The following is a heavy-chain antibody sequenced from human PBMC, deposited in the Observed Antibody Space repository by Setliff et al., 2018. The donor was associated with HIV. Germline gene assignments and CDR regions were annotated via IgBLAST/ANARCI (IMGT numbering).Heavy chain of an antibody. J-gene: IGHJ4*02. CDR1: GFSFDDYA. CDR2: IRSKSIGGTT. CDR3: TKDSRGSKSWGGNNGGFDY. Sequence: PGGSLRLSCTASGFSFDDYALTWVRQAPGKGLEWVGFIRSKSIGGTTDYGASVKGRFTISRDDSKTIAYLQMNSLTTEDTGVYFCTKDSRGSKSWGGNNGGFDYWGQGTLVTVSS. D-gene: IGHD2-21*01. V-gene: IGHV3-49*04.